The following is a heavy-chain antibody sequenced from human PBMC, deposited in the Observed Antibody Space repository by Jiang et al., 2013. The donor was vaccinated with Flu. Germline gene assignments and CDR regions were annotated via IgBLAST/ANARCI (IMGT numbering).Heavy chain of an antibody. CDR3: SLFSGVQLERPSLAP. Sequence: GGSLRLSCAASGFTFSSYSMNWVRQAPGKGLEWVSYISSSSSTIYYADSVKGRFTISRDNAKNSLYLQMNSLRDEDTAVYYCSLFSGVQLERPSLAPWGQGTLVTVSS. CDR2: ISSSSSTI. D-gene: IGHD1-1*01. V-gene: IGHV3-48*02. CDR1: GFTFSSYS. J-gene: IGHJ5*02.